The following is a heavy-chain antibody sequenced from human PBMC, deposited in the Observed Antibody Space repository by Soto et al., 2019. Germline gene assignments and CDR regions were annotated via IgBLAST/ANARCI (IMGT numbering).Heavy chain of an antibody. CDR1: GYTFTSYY. CDR3: AKDPYMIPFDC. V-gene: IGHV1-46*01. J-gene: IGHJ4*02. Sequence: ASVKVSCKASGYTFTSYYMHWVRQAPGQGLEWMGIISPSGGSTSYAQKFQGRVTMTRDTSTSTVYMELSSLRSEDTAVYYCAKDPYMIPFDCWGQGTLVTVSS. D-gene: IGHD3-16*01. CDR2: ISPSGGST.